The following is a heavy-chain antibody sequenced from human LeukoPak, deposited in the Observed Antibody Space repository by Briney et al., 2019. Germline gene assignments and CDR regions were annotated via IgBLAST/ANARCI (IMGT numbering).Heavy chain of an antibody. J-gene: IGHJ5*02. CDR2: IYYSGSA. Sequence: SETLSLNCTVSGGSISSYYWSWLRQPPGKGLEWFGYIYYSGSANYNPSLKSRVTISVDTSKNQFSLRLSSVTAADTAVYYCARDRKGFDPWGQGTLVTVSS. CDR3: ARDRKGFDP. CDR1: GGSISSYY. V-gene: IGHV4-59*01.